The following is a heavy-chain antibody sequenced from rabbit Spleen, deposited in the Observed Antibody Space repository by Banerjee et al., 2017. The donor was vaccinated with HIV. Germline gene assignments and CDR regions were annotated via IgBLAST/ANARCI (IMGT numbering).Heavy chain of an antibody. D-gene: IGHD8-1*01. Sequence: QSLEESGGDLVKPEGSLTLTCKASGFSFSDRDVMCWVRQAPGKGLQWIACINVYTGKPVYATWAKGRFTCSKTSSTTVTLQMTSLTVADTATYFCARDTGSSFSSYGMDLWGPGTLVTVS. CDR2: INVYTGKP. J-gene: IGHJ6*01. V-gene: IGHV1S40*01. CDR1: GFSFSDRDV. CDR3: ARDTGSSFSSYGMDL.